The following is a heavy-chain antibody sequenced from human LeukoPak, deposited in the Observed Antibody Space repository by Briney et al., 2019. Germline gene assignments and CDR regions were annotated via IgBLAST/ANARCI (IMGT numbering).Heavy chain of an antibody. Sequence: PGGSLRLSCAASGFTFSSYWMSWVRQAPGKGLEWVANIKQDGSEKYYVDSVKGRFTISRGNAKNSLYLQMNSLRAEDTAVYYCARDPYSSGWPSYYYYGMDVWGQGTTVTVSS. CDR2: IKQDGSEK. V-gene: IGHV3-7*01. D-gene: IGHD6-19*01. CDR1: GFTFSSYW. CDR3: ARDPYSSGWPSYYYYGMDV. J-gene: IGHJ6*02.